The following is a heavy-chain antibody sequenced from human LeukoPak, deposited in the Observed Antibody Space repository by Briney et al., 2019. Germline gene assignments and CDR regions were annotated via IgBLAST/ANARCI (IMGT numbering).Heavy chain of an antibody. Sequence: GGSLRLSCAASGFTFSSYAMHWVRQAPGKGLEWVAVISYDGSNKYYADSVKGRFTISRDNSKNTLYLQMNSLRAEDTAVYYCARSGSTGTWVAFDYWGQGTLVTVSS. CDR1: GFTFSSYA. CDR3: ARSGSTGTWVAFDY. D-gene: IGHD4-17*01. CDR2: ISYDGSNK. V-gene: IGHV3-30*04. J-gene: IGHJ4*02.